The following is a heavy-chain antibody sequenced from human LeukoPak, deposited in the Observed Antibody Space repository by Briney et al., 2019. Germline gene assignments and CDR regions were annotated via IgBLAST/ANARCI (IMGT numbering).Heavy chain of an antibody. Sequence: ASVKVSCKASGYTFTNYGISWVRQAPGQGLEWMGWISAYNGNTNYAQKLQGRVTMTTDTSTSTAYMELRSLRSDDTAVYYCARDDRGGKYSSGWYGYWGQGTLVTVSS. V-gene: IGHV1-18*04. CDR2: ISAYNGNT. CDR3: ARDDRGGKYSSGWYGY. CDR1: GYTFTNYG. D-gene: IGHD6-19*01. J-gene: IGHJ4*02.